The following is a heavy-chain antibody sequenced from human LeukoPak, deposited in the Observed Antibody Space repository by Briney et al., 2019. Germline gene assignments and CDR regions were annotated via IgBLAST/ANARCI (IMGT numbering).Heavy chain of an antibody. V-gene: IGHV3-48*03. CDR1: GFTFSSYE. D-gene: IGHD5-18*01. CDR2: ISSSGSTI. CDR3: ARAPIQLWLRYFDY. J-gene: IGHJ4*02. Sequence: GGSLRLSCAASGFTFSSYEMNWVRQAPGKGLEWVSYISSSGSTIYYADSVKGRFTISRDNAKNSLYLQMNSPRAEDTAVYYCARAPIQLWLRYFDYWGQGTLVTVSS.